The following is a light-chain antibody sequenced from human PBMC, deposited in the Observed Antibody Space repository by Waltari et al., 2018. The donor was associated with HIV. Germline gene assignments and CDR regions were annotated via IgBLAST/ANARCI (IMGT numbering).Light chain of an antibody. CDR2: QDN. Sequence: SYELTQPPSVSVSPGQTATITCSGDTLGDTYVCWYQQKPGQSPVLVIYQDNKRPSGIPERFSGSNSGNTATLTISGTQAMDEADYYCQAWDSSTEVVFGGGTKLTVL. CDR1: TLGDTY. CDR3: QAWDSSTEVV. V-gene: IGLV3-1*01. J-gene: IGLJ2*01.